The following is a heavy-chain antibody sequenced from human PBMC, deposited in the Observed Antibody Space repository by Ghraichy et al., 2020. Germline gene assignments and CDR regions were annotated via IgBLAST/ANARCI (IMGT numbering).Heavy chain of an antibody. CDR2: ISSSSSYI. CDR3: LRADYTVNYDGLNWFDP. Sequence: GGSLRLSCAASGFTFSSYYMNWVRQAPGKGLEWVLSISSSSSYISYADSLKGRFTISRDNAKNSLYLQMNSLRAEDTAVYYCLRADYTVNYDGLNWFDPWGQGTLVTVSS. J-gene: IGHJ5*02. CDR1: GFTFSSYY. V-gene: IGHV3-21*01. D-gene: IGHD1-7*01.